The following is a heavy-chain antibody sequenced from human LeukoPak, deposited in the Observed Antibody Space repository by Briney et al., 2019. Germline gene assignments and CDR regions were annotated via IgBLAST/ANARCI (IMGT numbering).Heavy chain of an antibody. CDR3: IYSPVYTAYAY. Sequence: SGPTLVKPTQTLTLTCTFSVFSLSTSGVCVGWIRQPPGKALEWLALIYWDDDKRYSPSLKSRLTITKDTSKNQVVLTMTNMDPVDTATYYCIYSPVYTAYAYWGQGILVTVSS. V-gene: IGHV2-5*02. J-gene: IGHJ4*02. CDR2: IYWDDDK. CDR1: VFSLSTSGVC. D-gene: IGHD5-12*01.